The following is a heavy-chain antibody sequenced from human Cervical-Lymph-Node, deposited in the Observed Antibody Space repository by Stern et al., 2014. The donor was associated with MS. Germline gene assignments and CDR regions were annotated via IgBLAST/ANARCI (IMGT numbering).Heavy chain of an antibody. CDR1: GFTFSHFA. V-gene: IGHV3-33*01. CDR3: ARGSGGEGFES. Sequence: VQLVESGGGVVQPGRSLRLSCTASGFTFSHFAMHWVRQTPGKGLEWVAIIYYDESNKYYADSVKGRFTISRDNSKNTVYLQMDSLRADDTAVYYCARGSGGEGFESWGRGTLVTVSS. J-gene: IGHJ4*02. D-gene: IGHD3-16*01. CDR2: IYYDESNK.